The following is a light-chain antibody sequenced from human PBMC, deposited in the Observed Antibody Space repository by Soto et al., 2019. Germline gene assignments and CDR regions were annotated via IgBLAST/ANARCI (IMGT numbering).Light chain of an antibody. CDR1: SSDVGRYNL. J-gene: IGLJ3*02. CDR2: GVN. CDR3: SSFRTGSVVL. Sequence: QSALTQPASVAGSPGQSITISCTGTSSDVGRYNLVSWYQQHPGKAPKFMIYGVNYRPSGVSARFSGSKFQNTASLTISGLQAEDEADYYCSSFRTGSVVLFGGGTKLTVL. V-gene: IGLV2-14*02.